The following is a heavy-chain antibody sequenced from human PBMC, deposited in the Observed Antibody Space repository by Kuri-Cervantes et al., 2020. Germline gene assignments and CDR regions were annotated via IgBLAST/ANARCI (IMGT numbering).Heavy chain of an antibody. Sequence: ASAKVSCKVSGYTLSELSMHWVRQAPGKGLEWMGGVDPEDGETIYAQKFQGRVTMTEDTSTDTAYMELSSLRSEDTAVYYCAAGDLRFLEWVDYWGQGTLVTVSS. CDR1: GYTLSELS. J-gene: IGHJ4*02. V-gene: IGHV1-24*01. CDR2: VDPEDGET. CDR3: AAGDLRFLEWVDY. D-gene: IGHD3-3*01.